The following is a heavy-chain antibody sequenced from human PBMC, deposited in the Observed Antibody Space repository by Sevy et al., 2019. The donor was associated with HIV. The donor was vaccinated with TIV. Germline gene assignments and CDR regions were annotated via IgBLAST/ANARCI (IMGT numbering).Heavy chain of an antibody. CDR2: ISSSSSYI. V-gene: IGHV3-21*01. D-gene: IGHD6-13*01. CDR3: ARAYSSSWSPVNWFDP. Sequence: GGSLRLSCAASGFTFSSYSMNWVRQAPGKGLEWVSSISSSSSYIYYEDSVKGRFTISRDNAKNSLYLQMNSLRAEDTAVYYCARAYSSSWSPVNWFDPWGQGTLVTVSS. CDR1: GFTFSSYS. J-gene: IGHJ5*02.